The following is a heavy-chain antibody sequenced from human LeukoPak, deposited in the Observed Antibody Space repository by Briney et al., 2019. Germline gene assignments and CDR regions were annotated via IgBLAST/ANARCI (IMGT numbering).Heavy chain of an antibody. CDR1: GGSISSGGYY. CDR3: ARTDSSGYPFDY. V-gene: IGHV4-31*03. D-gene: IGHD3-22*01. J-gene: IGHJ4*02. Sequence: SQTLSLTCTVSGGSISSGGYYWSWIRQHPGKGLEWIGYIYYSGSTYYNPSLKSRVTISVDTSKNQFSLKLSSVTAADTAVYYCARTDSSGYPFDYWGQGTLVTDSS. CDR2: IYYSGST.